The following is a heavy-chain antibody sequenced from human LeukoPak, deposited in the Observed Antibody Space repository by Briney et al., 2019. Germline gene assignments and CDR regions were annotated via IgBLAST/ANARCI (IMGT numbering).Heavy chain of an antibody. Sequence: SETLSLTCTVSGGSISSSSYYWGWIRQPPGKGLEWIGSIYYSGSTYYNPSLKSRVTISVDTSKNQFSLKLSSVTAADTAVYYCARKRITMVRGVIMHDAFDIWGQGTMVTVSS. CDR2: IYYSGST. D-gene: IGHD3-10*01. J-gene: IGHJ3*02. CDR1: GGSISSSSYY. V-gene: IGHV4-39*01. CDR3: ARKRITMVRGVIMHDAFDI.